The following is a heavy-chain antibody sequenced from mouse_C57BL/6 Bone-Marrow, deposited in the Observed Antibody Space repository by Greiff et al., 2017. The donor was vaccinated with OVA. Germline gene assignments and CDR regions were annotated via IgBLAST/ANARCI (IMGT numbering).Heavy chain of an antibody. V-gene: IGHV10-1*01. Sequence: EVKLVESGGGLVQPKGSLKLSCAASGFSFNTYAMNWVRQAPGKGLEWVARIRSKSNNYATYYADSVKDRFTISRDDSESMLYLQMNNLKTEDTAMYYCVRHRLLEDYFDYWGQGTTLTVSS. CDR1: GFSFNTYA. CDR2: IRSKSNNYAT. J-gene: IGHJ2*01. CDR3: VRHRLLEDYFDY. D-gene: IGHD2-3*01.